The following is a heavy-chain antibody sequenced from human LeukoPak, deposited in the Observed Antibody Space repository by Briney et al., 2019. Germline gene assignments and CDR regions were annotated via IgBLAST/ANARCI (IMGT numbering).Heavy chain of an antibody. Sequence: VASVKVSCKASGGTFSSYAISWVRQAPGQGLEWMGGIIPIFGTANYAQKFQGRVTITADESTSTAYMELSSLRSEDTAVYYCTRDPRDGSGSPDYWGQGTLVTVSS. J-gene: IGHJ4*02. V-gene: IGHV1-69*13. CDR1: GGTFSSYA. CDR2: IIPIFGTA. D-gene: IGHD3-10*01. CDR3: TRDPRDGSGSPDY.